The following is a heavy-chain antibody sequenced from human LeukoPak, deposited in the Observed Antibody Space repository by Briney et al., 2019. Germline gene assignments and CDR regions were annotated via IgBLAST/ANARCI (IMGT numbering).Heavy chain of an antibody. J-gene: IGHJ4*02. CDR3: ARSIVVVPAAHFDY. CDR2: IYHSGST. Sequence: PSETLSLTCTVSGYSISSGYYWGWIRQPPGKGLEWIGSIYHSGSTYYNPSLKSRVTISVDTSKSQFSLKLSSVTAADTAVYYCARSIVVVPAAHFDYWGQGTLVTVSS. D-gene: IGHD2-2*01. V-gene: IGHV4-38-2*02. CDR1: GYSISSGYY.